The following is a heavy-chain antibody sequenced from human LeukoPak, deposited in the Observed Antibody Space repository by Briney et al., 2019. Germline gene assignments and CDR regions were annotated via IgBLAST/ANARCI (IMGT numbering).Heavy chain of an antibody. CDR1: GGSISSSSYY. Sequence: PSETLSLTCTVSGGSISSSSYYWGWIRQPPGKGLEWIGSIYYSGSTYYNPSLKSRVTISVDTSKNQFSLKLSSVTAADTAVYYCARHGSGSYPSIDYWGQGTLVTVSS. D-gene: IGHD3-10*01. CDR2: IYYSGST. CDR3: ARHGSGSYPSIDY. V-gene: IGHV4-39*01. J-gene: IGHJ4*02.